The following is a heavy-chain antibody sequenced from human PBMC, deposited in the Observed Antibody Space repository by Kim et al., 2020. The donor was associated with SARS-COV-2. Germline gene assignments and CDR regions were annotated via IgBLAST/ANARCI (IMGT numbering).Heavy chain of an antibody. D-gene: IGHD6-19*01. CDR3: ARETPRQWLVLFLFDY. J-gene: IGHJ4*02. V-gene: IGHV3-7*03. Sequence: GGSLRLSCAASGFTFSTYWMSWVRQAPGKGLEWVANIKQDGSEKYYVDSVKGRFTISRDNAKNSLYLQMNSLRAEDTAVYYCARETPRQWLVLFLFDYWGQGTLVTVSS. CDR1: GFTFSTYW. CDR2: IKQDGSEK.